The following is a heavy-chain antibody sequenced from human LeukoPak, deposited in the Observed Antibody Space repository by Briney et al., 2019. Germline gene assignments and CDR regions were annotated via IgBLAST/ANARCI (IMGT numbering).Heavy chain of an antibody. CDR3: ASVSYYYGSGSSYTFDY. CDR1: GYTFTSYG. CDR2: ISAYNSNA. J-gene: IGHJ4*02. D-gene: IGHD3-10*01. V-gene: IGHV1-18*01. Sequence: ASVKVSCKASGYTFTSYGINWVRQAPGQGLEWMGWISAYNSNAHYAQKLQGRVTMTTDTSTSTAYMEVRSLRSDDTAVYYCASVSYYYGSGSSYTFDYWGQGTLVTVSS.